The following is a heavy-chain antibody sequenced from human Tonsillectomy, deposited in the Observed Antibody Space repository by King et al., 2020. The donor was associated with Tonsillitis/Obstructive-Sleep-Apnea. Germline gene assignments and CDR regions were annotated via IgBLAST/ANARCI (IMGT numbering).Heavy chain of an antibody. Sequence: VQLVESGGGVVQPGGSLRLSCAASGFTFDDYAMHWVRQAPGKGLEWVPLISGDGGSTYYADSVKGRVTISRDNSKNSLYLQMNSLRTEDTALYYCAKETDFWSGYDAFDIWGQGTMVTVSS. V-gene: IGHV3-43*02. CDR1: GFTFDDYA. CDR2: ISGDGGST. CDR3: AKETDFWSGYDAFDI. D-gene: IGHD3-3*01. J-gene: IGHJ3*02.